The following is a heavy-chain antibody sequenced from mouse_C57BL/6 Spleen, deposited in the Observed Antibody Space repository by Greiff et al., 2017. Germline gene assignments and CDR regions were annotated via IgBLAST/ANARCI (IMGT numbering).Heavy chain of an antibody. CDR3: ARGEYYAMDY. J-gene: IGHJ4*01. CDR2: ISSGSSTI. CDR1: GFTFSDYG. V-gene: IGHV5-17*01. Sequence: EVKVEESGGGLVKPGGSLKLSCAASGFTFSDYGMHWVRQAPEKGLEWVAYISSGSSTIYYADTVKGRFTISRDNAKNTLILQMTSLRSEDTAMYYCARGEYYAMDYWGQGTSVTVSS.